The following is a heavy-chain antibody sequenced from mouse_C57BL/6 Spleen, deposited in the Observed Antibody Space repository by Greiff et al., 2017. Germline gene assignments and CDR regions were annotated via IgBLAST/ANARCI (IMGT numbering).Heavy chain of an antibody. CDR2: INPNNGGT. D-gene: IGHD1-1*01. CDR1: GYTFTDYY. V-gene: IGHV1-26*01. J-gene: IGHJ2*01. Sequence: EVQLQQPGPELVKPGASVKLSCKASGYTFTDYYMHWVKQSHGKGLEWIGDINPNNGGTSYNEKFKGKATLTVDKSSSTAYMELSSLTSEKSAVYYCSRCGYHYGSSFGYWGQGTTLTVSS. CDR3: SRCGYHYGSSFGY.